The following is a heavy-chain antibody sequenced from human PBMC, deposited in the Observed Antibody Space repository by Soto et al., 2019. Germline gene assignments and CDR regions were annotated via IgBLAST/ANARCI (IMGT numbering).Heavy chain of an antibody. V-gene: IGHV4-39*01. CDR3: AKSYSSSSRASSDT. J-gene: IGHJ5*02. D-gene: IGHD6-6*01. Sequence: PSETLSLTCNVSGGSISGSGDYWGWVRQPPGKGLEWIGSTFYSGHIFYNPSLKGRVTISVDTSKNQFSLRLRSVTASDTAVYYCAKSYSSSSRASSDTWGPGTPVTAPQ. CDR2: TFYSGHI. CDR1: GGSISGSGDY.